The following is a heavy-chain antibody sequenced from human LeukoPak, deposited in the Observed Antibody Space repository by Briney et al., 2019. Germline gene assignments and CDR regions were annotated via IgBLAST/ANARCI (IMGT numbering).Heavy chain of an antibody. V-gene: IGHV1-18*01. CDR2: ISAYNGNT. CDR3: ARDRCHWGSCVWGGFDT. CDR1: GYTFTSYG. Sequence: ASVKVSCKASGYTFTSYGISWVRQAPGQGLEWMGWISAYNGNTNYAQKLQGRVTMTTDTSTSTAYMELRSLKIDDTATYYCARDRCHWGSCVWGGFDTWGQGTMVTVSS. J-gene: IGHJ3*02. D-gene: IGHD7-27*01.